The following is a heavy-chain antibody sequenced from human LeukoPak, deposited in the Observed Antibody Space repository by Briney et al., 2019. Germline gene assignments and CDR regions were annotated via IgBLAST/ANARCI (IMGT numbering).Heavy chain of an antibody. CDR3: ASRTDY. CDR1: GVTFSKYS. Sequence: PGGSLRLSCAASGVTFSKYSMNWVRQAPGKGLEWVSYISSSSSNIYYADSVKGRFTISSDNAKNSLYLQMNSLIAEDTAIYYCASRTDYWGQGTLVTVSS. V-gene: IGHV3-48*01. J-gene: IGHJ4*02. CDR2: ISSSSSNI.